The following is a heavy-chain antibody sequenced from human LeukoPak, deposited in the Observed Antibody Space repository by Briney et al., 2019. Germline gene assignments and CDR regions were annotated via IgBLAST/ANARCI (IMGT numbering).Heavy chain of an antibody. CDR2: IGGLGSST. CDR3: ARDPGVVAFHYFDF. Sequence: GGSLRLSCAASGFTFSSHAMAWVCQAPGKGLEWVSAIGGLGSSTYYGDSVKGRFTISRDNSKNTVYLQMDSLRVEDTAVYYCARDPGVVAFHYFDFWGQGTLITVSS. V-gene: IGHV3-23*01. D-gene: IGHD3-3*01. CDR1: GFTFSSHA. J-gene: IGHJ4*02.